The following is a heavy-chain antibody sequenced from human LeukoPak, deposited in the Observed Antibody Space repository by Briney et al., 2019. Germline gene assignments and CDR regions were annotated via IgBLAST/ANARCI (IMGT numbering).Heavy chain of an antibody. CDR2: IYYSGST. J-gene: IGHJ3*02. D-gene: IGHD2/OR15-2a*01. CDR3: ARHGKGVTYFYTFDI. V-gene: IGHV4-59*01. CDR1: GGSISSYY. Sequence: SETLSLTCTVSGGSISSYYWSWIRQPPGKGLEWIGYIYYSGSTNYNPSLKSRVTISVDTSKHQFSLKLSSVTAADTAVYYCARHGKGVTYFYTFDIWGQGTVVAVSS.